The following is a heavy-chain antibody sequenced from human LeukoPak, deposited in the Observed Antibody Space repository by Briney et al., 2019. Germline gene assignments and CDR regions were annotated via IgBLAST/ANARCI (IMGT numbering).Heavy chain of an antibody. CDR3: AREGVTKYYFDY. J-gene: IGHJ4*02. V-gene: IGHV4-59*01. Sequence: KASETLSLTCTVSGVSISSYYWSWIRQPPGKGLEWIGYIYYSGSTDYNPSLKSRVTISVDTSKNQFSLKLSSVTAADTAVYYCAREGVTKYYFDYWGQGTLVTVSS. D-gene: IGHD4-11*01. CDR1: GVSISSYY. CDR2: IYYSGST.